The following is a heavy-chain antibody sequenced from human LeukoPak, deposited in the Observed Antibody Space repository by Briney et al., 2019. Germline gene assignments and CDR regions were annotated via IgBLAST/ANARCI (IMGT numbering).Heavy chain of an antibody. Sequence: GGSLRHSRAASGFTYSNYGIHRVRQAPGKGLEWVAFISYDGSNKYYADSVKGRFTISRDNSKNTLYLQMNSLRAEDTAVYYCAKDRPLGGGELFPYCDYWGQGTLVTVSS. V-gene: IGHV3-30*18. CDR2: ISYDGSNK. D-gene: IGHD3-10*01. CDR1: GFTYSNYG. J-gene: IGHJ4*02. CDR3: AKDRPLGGGELFPYCDY.